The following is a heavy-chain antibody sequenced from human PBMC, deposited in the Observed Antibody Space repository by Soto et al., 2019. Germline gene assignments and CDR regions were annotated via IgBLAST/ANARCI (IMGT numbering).Heavy chain of an antibody. CDR2: MNPNSGNT. CDR3: ARYSSGWRGDAFDI. J-gene: IGHJ3*02. V-gene: IGHV1-8*01. D-gene: IGHD6-19*01. CDR1: GYTFTSYD. Sequence: QVQLVQSGAEVKKPGASVKVSCKASGYTFTSYDINWVRQATGQGLEWMGWMNPNSGNTGYAQKFQGRVTMTRNTSISTAYMEVSSLRSEDTAVYYCARYSSGWRGDAFDIWGQGTMVTVSS.